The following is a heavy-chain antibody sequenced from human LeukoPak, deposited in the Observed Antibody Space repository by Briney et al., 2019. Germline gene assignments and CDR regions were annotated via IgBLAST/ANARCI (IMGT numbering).Heavy chain of an antibody. V-gene: IGHV4-34*01. CDR1: GGSFSGYY. D-gene: IGHD5-18*01. CDR3: ARGRGYNAFDI. J-gene: IGHJ3*02. Sequence: PSETLSLTXAVYGGSFSGYYWSWIRQPPGKGLEWIGEINHSGSTNYNPSLKSRVTISVDTSKNQFSLKLISETAANTAVYYCARGRGYNAFDIWGQGTMVTVSS. CDR2: INHSGST.